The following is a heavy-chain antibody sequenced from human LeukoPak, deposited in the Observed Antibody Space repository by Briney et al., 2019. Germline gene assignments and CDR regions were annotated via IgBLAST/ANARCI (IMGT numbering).Heavy chain of an antibody. Sequence: TLSLTCTVSGGSISSGGYYWSCIRQHPGKGLEWIGFIYYSGSTYYNPSLKSRVTISVGTSKNQFSLKLSSVTAADTAVYYCARGGGVLRYFDWPSYFDYWGQGTLVTVSS. CDR3: ARGGGVLRYFDWPSYFDY. CDR1: GGSISSGGYY. D-gene: IGHD3-9*01. J-gene: IGHJ4*02. CDR2: IYYSGST. V-gene: IGHV4-31*03.